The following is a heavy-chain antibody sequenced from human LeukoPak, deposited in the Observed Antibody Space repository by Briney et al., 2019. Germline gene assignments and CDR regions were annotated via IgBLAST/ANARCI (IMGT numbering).Heavy chain of an antibody. CDR1: GFTFSSHS. CDR3: ARKSGSYMIDY. V-gene: IGHV3-48*01. Sequence: GGSLRLSCAASGFTFSSHSMNWVRQAPGKGLEWVSYISSSSSTIYYADSVKGRSTISRDNAKNSLYLQMNSLRAEDTAVYYCARKSGSYMIDYWGQGTLVTVSS. CDR2: ISSSSSTI. J-gene: IGHJ4*02. D-gene: IGHD1-26*01.